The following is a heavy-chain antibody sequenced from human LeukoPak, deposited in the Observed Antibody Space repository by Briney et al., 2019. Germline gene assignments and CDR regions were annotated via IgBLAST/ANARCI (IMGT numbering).Heavy chain of an antibody. CDR1: GYTFTSHD. CDR3: TRHTSPTFDY. D-gene: IGHD2-2*01. J-gene: IGHJ4*02. V-gene: IGHV1-8*01. CDR2: MNPNSGAT. Sequence: ASVKVSCKASGYTFTSHDINWVRQATGQAPEWMGWMNPNSGATGYAQKFQGRVTVTRDTSISTAYMELSSLTSEDTAVYYCTRHTSPTFDYWGQGTLVTVSS.